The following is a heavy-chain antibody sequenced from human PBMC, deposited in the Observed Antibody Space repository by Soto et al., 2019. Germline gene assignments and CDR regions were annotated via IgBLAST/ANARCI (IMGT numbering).Heavy chain of an antibody. D-gene: IGHD3-3*01. CDR3: EKYTMSECAFDI. J-gene: IGHJ3*02. Sequence: EVQLLESGGGLVQPGGSLRLSCAASGFTFSSYAMSWVRQAPGKGLEWVSAISGSGGSTYYADSVKGRFTISRDNSKNTLYLQMNSLIAEDTAVYYCEKYTMSECAFDICGLATMVTVSA. CDR1: GFTFSSYA. CDR2: ISGSGGST. V-gene: IGHV3-23*01.